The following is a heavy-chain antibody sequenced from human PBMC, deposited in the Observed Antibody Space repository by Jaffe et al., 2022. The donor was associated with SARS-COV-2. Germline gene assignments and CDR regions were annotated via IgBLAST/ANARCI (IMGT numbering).Heavy chain of an antibody. CDR1: GFTFSNYW. CDR3: ARDKPIDY. V-gene: IGHV3-74*01. Sequence: EVQLVESGGGLVQPGGSLRLSCAASGFTFSNYWMHWVRQAPGKGLVWVSRIKSDGSTTNYADSVQGRFTVYRDNAKNTLYLQMNSLRAEDTAVYYCARDKPIDYWGQGTLVTVSS. J-gene: IGHJ4*02. CDR2: IKSDGSTT.